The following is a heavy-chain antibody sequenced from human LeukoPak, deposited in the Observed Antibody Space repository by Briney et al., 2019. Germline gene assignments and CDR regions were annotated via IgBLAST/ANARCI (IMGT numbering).Heavy chain of an antibody. V-gene: IGHV1-46*01. CDR3: ARDFIVLMVYESGYYSMDV. CDR2: INPSGGST. D-gene: IGHD2-8*01. CDR1: GYTFTSYY. Sequence: GASVKVSCKASGYTFTSYYMHWVRQAPGQGLEWMGIINPSGGSTSYAQKFQGRVTMTRDTSTSTVYMELSSLRSEDTAVYYCARDFIVLMVYESGYYSMDVWGQGTTVTVSS. J-gene: IGHJ6*02.